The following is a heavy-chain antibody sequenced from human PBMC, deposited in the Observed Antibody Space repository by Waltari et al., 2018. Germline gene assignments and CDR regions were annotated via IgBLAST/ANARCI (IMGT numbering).Heavy chain of an antibody. CDR2: IYHSGST. CDR1: GYSISSGYY. Sequence: QVQLQESGPGLVKPSETLSLTCAVSGYSISSGYYWGWIRQPPGTGLEWIWSIYHSGSTYYNPSLKSRVTISVDTSKNQFSLKLSSVTAADTAVYYCARVDITGTVCAFDIWGQGTMVIVSS. V-gene: IGHV4-38-2*01. CDR3: ARVDITGTVCAFDI. D-gene: IGHD1-20*01. J-gene: IGHJ3*02.